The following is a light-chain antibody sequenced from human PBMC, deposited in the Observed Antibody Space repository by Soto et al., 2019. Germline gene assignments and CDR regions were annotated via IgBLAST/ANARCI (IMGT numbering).Light chain of an antibody. Sequence: SYELTQPPSVSVSPGQTASISCSGDKLGDKYACWYQQKPGQSPVLVTYQDSKRPSGIPERFSGSKSGNTATLTISGTQAMDEADYYCQAWDSSTPEVFGEGTKVTVL. J-gene: IGLJ2*01. CDR1: KLGDKY. CDR3: QAWDSSTPEV. V-gene: IGLV3-1*01. CDR2: QDS.